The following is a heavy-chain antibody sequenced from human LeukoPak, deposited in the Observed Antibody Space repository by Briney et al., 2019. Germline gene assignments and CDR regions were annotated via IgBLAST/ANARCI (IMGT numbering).Heavy chain of an antibody. V-gene: IGHV1-69*05. CDR2: IIPIFGTA. CDR3: ARGLEPAANYYYYMDV. J-gene: IGHJ6*03. Sequence: ASVKVSCKASGGTFSSYVISWVRQAPGQGLEWMGGIIPIFGTANYAQKFQGRVTITTDESTSTAYMELSSLRSEDTAVYYCARGLEPAANYYYYMDVWGKGTTVTVSS. CDR1: GGTFSSYV. D-gene: IGHD2-2*01.